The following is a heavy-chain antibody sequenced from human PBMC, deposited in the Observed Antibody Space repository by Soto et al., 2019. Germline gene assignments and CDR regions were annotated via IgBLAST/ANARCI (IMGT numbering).Heavy chain of an antibody. CDR3: ARGGEADDVASVY. V-gene: IGHV1-69*13. D-gene: IGHD2-15*01. CDR2: IIPKLGSA. J-gene: IGHJ1*01. CDR1: GGGNSRDYR. Sequence: GASVKVSCKASGGGNSRDYRTTWVRRAPGQGLEWMGGIIPKLGSANYAQNFQGRVTVTADESTNTVYMELRSLRSDDKAVYYCARGGEADDVASVYWGQGTPVTVSS.